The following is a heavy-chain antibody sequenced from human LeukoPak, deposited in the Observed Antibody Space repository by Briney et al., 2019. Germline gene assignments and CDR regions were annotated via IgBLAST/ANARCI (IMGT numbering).Heavy chain of an antibody. D-gene: IGHD6-13*01. Sequence: GGSLRLSCGASGITFSSYSMNWVRQAPGKGLEWVSAISGSGGSTYYADSVKGRFTISRDNSKNTLYLQMNSLRAEDTAVYYCAKSPYSSSWYVDYWGQGTLVTVSS. J-gene: IGHJ4*02. V-gene: IGHV3-23*01. CDR1: GITFSSYS. CDR3: AKSPYSSSWYVDY. CDR2: ISGSGGST.